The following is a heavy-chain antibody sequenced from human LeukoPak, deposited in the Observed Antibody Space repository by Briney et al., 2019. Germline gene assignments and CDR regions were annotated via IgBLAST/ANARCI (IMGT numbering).Heavy chain of an antibody. CDR3: AREVSAGIGPIFEYPYYYYMDV. CDR1: GYTFTGYY. CDR2: INPNSGGT. J-gene: IGHJ6*03. V-gene: IGHV1-2*02. D-gene: IGHD3-3*01. Sequence: GASVKVSCKASGYTFTGYYMHWVRQAPGQGLEWMGWINPNSGGTNYAQKFQGRVTITTDESTSTAYMELSSLRSEDTAVYYCAREVSAGIGPIFEYPYYYYMDVWGKGTTVTVSS.